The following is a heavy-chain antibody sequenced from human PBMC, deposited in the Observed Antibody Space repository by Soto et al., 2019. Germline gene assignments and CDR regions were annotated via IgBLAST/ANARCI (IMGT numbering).Heavy chain of an antibody. D-gene: IGHD6-19*01. CDR2: TYYRSKWYS. Sequence: SQTLSLTCAISGGSVSSTSTAWSWIRQSPSRGLEWLGRTYYRSKWYSDYAVSVKSRITINPDTSKNQFSLQLSSVTPEDTAVYYCARGSYYSGWVWGQGTLVTVSS. V-gene: IGHV6-1*01. J-gene: IGHJ4*02. CDR1: GGSVSSTSTA. CDR3: ARGSYYSGWV.